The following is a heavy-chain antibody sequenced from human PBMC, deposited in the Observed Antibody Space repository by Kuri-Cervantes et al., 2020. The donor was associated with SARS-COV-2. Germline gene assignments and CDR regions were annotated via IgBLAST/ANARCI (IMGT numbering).Heavy chain of an antibody. Sequence: GSLRLSCTVSGGSVSSGSYYWSWIRQPPGKGLEWIGSIYYSGSTYYNPSLKSRVTISVDTSKNQFSLKLSSVTAADTAVYYCAREGLLWSNWFDPWGQGTLVTVSS. CDR2: IYYSGST. CDR3: AREGLLWSNWFDP. V-gene: IGHV4-39*07. D-gene: IGHD3-10*01. J-gene: IGHJ5*02. CDR1: GGSVSSGSYY.